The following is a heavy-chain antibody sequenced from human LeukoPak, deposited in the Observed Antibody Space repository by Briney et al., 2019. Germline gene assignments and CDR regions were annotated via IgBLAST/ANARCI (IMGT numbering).Heavy chain of an antibody. V-gene: IGHV3-21*01. D-gene: IGHD3-22*01. J-gene: IGHJ4*02. CDR1: GFTFSSYS. CDR2: ISSSSSYI. CDR3: ARAKPNYDSSGHDY. Sequence: PGGSLRLSCAASGFTFSSYSMNWVRQAPGKGLEWVSSISSSSSYIYYADSVKGRFTISRDNAKNSLYLQMNSLRAEDTAVYYCARAKPNYDSSGHDYWGQGTLVTVSS.